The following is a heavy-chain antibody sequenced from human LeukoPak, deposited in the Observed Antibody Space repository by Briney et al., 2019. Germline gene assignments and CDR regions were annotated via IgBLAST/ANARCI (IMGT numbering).Heavy chain of an antibody. J-gene: IGHJ4*02. D-gene: IGHD5-24*01. V-gene: IGHV4-34*01. CDR1: GGSFGGYY. CDR2: INHSGST. CDR3: ARGFGYNFGY. Sequence: PSETLSLTCAVYGGSFGGYYWSWIRQPPGKGLEWIGEINHSGSTNYNPSLKSRVTISVDTSKNQFSLKLSSVTAADTAVYYCARGFGYNFGYWGQGTLVTVSS.